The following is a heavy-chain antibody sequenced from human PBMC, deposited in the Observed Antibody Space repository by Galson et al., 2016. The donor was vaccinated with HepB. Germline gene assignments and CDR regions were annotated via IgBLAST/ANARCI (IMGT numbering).Heavy chain of an antibody. CDR3: ASGTTVTPSNSFWYFDL. D-gene: IGHD4-17*01. CDR1: GFTFSSYA. CDR2: IGGSGGET. V-gene: IGHV3-23*01. J-gene: IGHJ2*01. Sequence: SLRLSCAASGFTFSSYAMTWVRQAPGKGLDWVSTIGGSGGETDYADSVKGRFTISRDNSKNTLYLQMNSLRAEDTAVYYCASGTTVTPSNSFWYFDLWGRGTLVTVSS.